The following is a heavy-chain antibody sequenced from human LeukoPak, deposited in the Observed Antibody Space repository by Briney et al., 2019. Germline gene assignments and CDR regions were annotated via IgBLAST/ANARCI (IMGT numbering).Heavy chain of an antibody. J-gene: IGHJ4*02. Sequence: ASVKVSCKASGYTFTGYYMHWVRQAPGQGLEWMGWINPNSGGTNYAQKFQGRVTMTRDTSISTAYMELSRLRSDDTAVYYCARYWYRLRFFDCWGQGTLVTVSS. V-gene: IGHV1-2*02. CDR1: GYTFTGYY. CDR3: ARYWYRLRFFDC. D-gene: IGHD2-8*02. CDR2: INPNSGGT.